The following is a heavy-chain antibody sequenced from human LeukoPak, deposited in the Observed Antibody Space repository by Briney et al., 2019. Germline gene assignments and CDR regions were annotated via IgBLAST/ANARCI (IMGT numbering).Heavy chain of an antibody. CDR3: AKGDCGGDCYSFDY. Sequence: GGSLRLSCAASGFTVSSNYMSWVRQAPGKGLEWVSVIYSGGSTYYADSVKGRFTISRDNSKNTLYLQMKSLRAEDTALYYCAKGDCGGDCYSFDYWGQGTLVTVSS. J-gene: IGHJ4*02. V-gene: IGHV3-53*01. CDR1: GFTVSSNY. CDR2: IYSGGST. D-gene: IGHD2-21*02.